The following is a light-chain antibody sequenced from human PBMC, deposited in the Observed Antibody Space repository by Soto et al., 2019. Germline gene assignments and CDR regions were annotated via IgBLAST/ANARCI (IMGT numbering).Light chain of an antibody. Sequence: DIVMTQSPDSLAVSLGERAAINCKSSQRVLYSSNNKNYFAWDQQKPGQPPKLLIYWASTRESGVPDRFSGSGSGTDFTLTISSLQAEDVAVYYCQQYYTTPGTFGQGTRLEIK. CDR1: QRVLYSSNNKNY. J-gene: IGKJ5*01. CDR3: QQYYTTPGT. V-gene: IGKV4-1*01. CDR2: WAS.